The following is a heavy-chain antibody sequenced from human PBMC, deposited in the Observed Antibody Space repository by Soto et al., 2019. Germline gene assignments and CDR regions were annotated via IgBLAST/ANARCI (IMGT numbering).Heavy chain of an antibody. Sequence: SETLSLTCTVSGGSISSYYWSWIRQPPGKGLEWIGYIYYSGSTNYNPSLKSRVTISVDTSKNQFSLKLSSVTAADTAVYYCARWVSSSSFFDYYYMDVWGKGTTVTVSS. D-gene: IGHD6-6*01. CDR3: ARWVSSSSFFDYYYMDV. CDR1: GGSISSYY. CDR2: IYYSGST. V-gene: IGHV4-59*01. J-gene: IGHJ6*03.